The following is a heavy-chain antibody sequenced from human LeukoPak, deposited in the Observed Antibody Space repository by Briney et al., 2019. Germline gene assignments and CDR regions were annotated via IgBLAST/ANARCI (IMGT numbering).Heavy chain of an antibody. CDR2: IYTSGST. CDR3: ARDRVSLIFDP. D-gene: IGHD2-21*01. V-gene: IGHV4-4*07. CDR1: GGSISSYY. Sequence: PSETLSLTCTVSGGSISSYYWSWIRQPAGKGLEGSGRIYTSGSTNYNPSLKSRVTISVDTSKTQFSLKLSPVPAADTAVYYCARDRVSLIFDPWGQGPLVTVSS. J-gene: IGHJ5*02.